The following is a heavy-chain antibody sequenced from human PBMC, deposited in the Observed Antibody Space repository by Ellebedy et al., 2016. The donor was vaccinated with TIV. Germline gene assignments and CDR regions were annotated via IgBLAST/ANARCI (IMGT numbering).Heavy chain of an antibody. V-gene: IGHV1-46*01. Sequence: AASVKVSCKASGYTLSDYYLNWVRQAPGQGLEWVGVVNPSNDGIGYAQKFQGRVTMTRDTSASTVYMELSSLRSEDTAVYYCAREGGVYYFDYWGQGTLVTVSS. D-gene: IGHD2-8*02. CDR1: GYTLSDYY. CDR3: AREGGVYYFDY. J-gene: IGHJ4*02. CDR2: VNPSNDGI.